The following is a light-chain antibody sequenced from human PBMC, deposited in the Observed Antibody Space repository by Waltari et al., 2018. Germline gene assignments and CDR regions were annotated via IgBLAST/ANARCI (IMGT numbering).Light chain of an antibody. V-gene: IGLV2-23*01. CDR3: YSYAGSSTSWM. J-gene: IGLJ3*02. CDR2: EGS. CDR1: SSDVGFYSL. Sequence: QPALTQPPSVSGPPGPSLTIPCIGLSSDVGFYSLFSWYQQPPGKVPKLMIYEGSKRPSGVSNRFSGSKSGNTASLTISGLQAEDEADYYCYSYAGSSTSWMFGGGTRLTVL.